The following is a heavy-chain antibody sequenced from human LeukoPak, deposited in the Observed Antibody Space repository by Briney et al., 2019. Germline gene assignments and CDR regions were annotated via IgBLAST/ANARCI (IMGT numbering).Heavy chain of an antibody. V-gene: IGHV4-34*01. Sequence: PSETLSLTCAVYGGSFSGYYWSWIRQPPGKGLEWIGEINHSGSTNYNPSLKSRVTISVDTSKNQFSLKLSSVTAADTAVYYCARGRTVTIRSLYLRNWFDPWGQGTLVTVSS. CDR1: GGSFSGYY. J-gene: IGHJ5*02. CDR3: ARGRTVTIRSLYLRNWFDP. D-gene: IGHD4-17*01. CDR2: INHSGST.